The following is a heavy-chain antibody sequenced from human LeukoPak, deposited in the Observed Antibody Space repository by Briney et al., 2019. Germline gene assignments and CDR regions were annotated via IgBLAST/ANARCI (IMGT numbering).Heavy chain of an antibody. Sequence: GGSLRLSCAASGFTFSSYWMHWVRQAPGKGLVWVSHINSDGSSTSYADSVKGRFTISRDNAKNTLYLQMNSLRAEDTATYYCARGRPYDTSGHDWFDSWGQGTLVTVSS. CDR1: GFTFSSYW. CDR2: INSDGSST. CDR3: ARGRPYDTSGHDWFDS. J-gene: IGHJ5*01. D-gene: IGHD3-22*01. V-gene: IGHV3-74*01.